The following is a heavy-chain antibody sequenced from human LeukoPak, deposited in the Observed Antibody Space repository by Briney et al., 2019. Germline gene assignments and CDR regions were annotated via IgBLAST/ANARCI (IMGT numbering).Heavy chain of an antibody. CDR1: GGSFSGYY. Sequence: SETLSLTCAVYGGSFSGYYWSWIRQPPGKGLEWIGEINHSGGTNYNPSLKSRVTISVDTSKNQFSLKLTSVTAADTAVYYCARGFRGYFVFGGAFFDYWGQGTLVTVSS. CDR3: ARGFRGYFVFGGAFFDY. CDR2: INHSGGT. V-gene: IGHV4-34*01. D-gene: IGHD3-16*01. J-gene: IGHJ4*02.